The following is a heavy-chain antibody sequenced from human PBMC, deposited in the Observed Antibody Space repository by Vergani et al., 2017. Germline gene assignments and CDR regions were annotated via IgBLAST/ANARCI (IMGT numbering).Heavy chain of an antibody. Sequence: EVQLVESGGGLVKPGGSLRLSCAASGFTFSSYSMNWVRQAPGKGLEWVSSISSSSSYIYYADSVKGRFTISRDNSKNTLYLQMNSLRAEDTAVYYCARDVDFWSGYLSYWGQGTLVTVSS. D-gene: IGHD3-3*01. CDR1: GFTFSSYS. CDR3: ARDVDFWSGYLSY. V-gene: IGHV3-21*01. CDR2: ISSSSSYI. J-gene: IGHJ4*02.